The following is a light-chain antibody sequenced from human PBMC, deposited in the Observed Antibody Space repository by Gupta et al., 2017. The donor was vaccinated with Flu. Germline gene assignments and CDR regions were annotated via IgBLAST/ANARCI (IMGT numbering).Light chain of an antibody. V-gene: IGLV1-40*01. J-gene: IGLJ2*01. CDR1: SPNLGAGYD. CDR3: QYSDTSRSGWV. CDR2: GNN. Sequence: QSVLTQPPSVSGVPGQRVTISCTGSSPNLGAGYDVHWYQHLPGTAPKLLIDGNNNRPSVVPDRFLGSKASSAATVATIGLRAEEEADDYCQYSDTSRSGWVFGGGTKVTVL.